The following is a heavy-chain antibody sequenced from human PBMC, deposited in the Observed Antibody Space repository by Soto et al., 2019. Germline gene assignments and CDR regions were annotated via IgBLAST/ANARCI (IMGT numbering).Heavy chain of an antibody. CDR3: ARDPGGYCSGGSCYRGGFDP. V-gene: IGHV4-34*10. D-gene: IGHD2-15*01. J-gene: IGHJ5*02. CDR2: INHTGGT. Sequence: PSETLSLTCAVYGGSVNGYYWNWIRQPPGKGLEWIGEINHTGGTHYNPSLKRRVTMSVDTSKNQFSLKLSSVTAADTAAYYCARDPGGYCSGGSCYRGGFDPWGQGTLVTVSS. CDR1: GGSVNGYY.